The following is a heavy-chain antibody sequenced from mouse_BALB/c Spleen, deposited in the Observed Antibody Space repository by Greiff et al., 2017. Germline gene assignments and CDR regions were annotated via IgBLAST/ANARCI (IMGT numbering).Heavy chain of an antibody. CDR2: ISTYYGDA. D-gene: IGHD1-1*01. Sequence: VQLKESGAELVRPGVSVKISCKGSGYTFTDYAMHWVKQSHAKSLEWIGVISTYYGDASYNQKFKGKATMTVDKSSSTAYMELARLTSEDSAIYYCARGDYGSSPWYFDVWGAGTTVTVSS. CDR3: ARGDYGSSPWYFDV. J-gene: IGHJ1*01. V-gene: IGHV1S137*01. CDR1: GYTFTDYA.